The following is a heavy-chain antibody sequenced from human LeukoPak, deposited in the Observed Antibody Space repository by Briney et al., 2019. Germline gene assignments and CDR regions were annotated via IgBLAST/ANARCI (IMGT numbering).Heavy chain of an antibody. CDR1: GYTFTGYY. D-gene: IGHD3-22*01. Sequence: ASVRVSCKASGYTFTGYYMHWVQQAPGQGLEWMGWINPNSGGTNYAQKFQGRVTMTRDTSTSTAYMELRSLRSDDTAVYYCARDHANYYDSSGYYYEGSLAFDIWGQGTMVTVSS. V-gene: IGHV1-2*02. CDR3: ARDHANYYDSSGYYYEGSLAFDI. J-gene: IGHJ3*02. CDR2: INPNSGGT.